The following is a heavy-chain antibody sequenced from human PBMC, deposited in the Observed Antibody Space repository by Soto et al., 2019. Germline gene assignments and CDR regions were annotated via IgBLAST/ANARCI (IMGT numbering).Heavy chain of an antibody. V-gene: IGHV3-30*03. CDR3: AQRLSRCTTLSLLDS. CDR2: LSYDGSKE. CDR1: GFTFSSFG. D-gene: IGHD4-17*01. Sequence: PGGSLRLSCAASGFTFSSFGMHWVRQAPGKGLEWGALLSYDGSKEYYADSVKGRFSVCRENSKKTLYLQMNSMRVEDTAVYYGAQRLSRCTTLSLLDSWGRGPLVPVSS. J-gene: IGHJ4*02.